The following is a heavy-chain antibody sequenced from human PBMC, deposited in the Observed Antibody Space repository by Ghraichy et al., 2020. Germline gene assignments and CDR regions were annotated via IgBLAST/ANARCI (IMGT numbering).Heavy chain of an antibody. CDR1: GFTFSSYA. CDR2: ISGSGGST. CDR3: AKWAGYDILTGSPNWFDP. D-gene: IGHD3-9*01. V-gene: IGHV3-23*01. J-gene: IGHJ5*02. Sequence: GSLNISCAASGFTFSSYAMSWVRQAPGKGLEWVSAISGSGGSTYYADSVKGRFTISRDNSKNTLYLQMNSLRAEDTAVYYCAKWAGYDILTGSPNWFDPWGQGTLVTVSS.